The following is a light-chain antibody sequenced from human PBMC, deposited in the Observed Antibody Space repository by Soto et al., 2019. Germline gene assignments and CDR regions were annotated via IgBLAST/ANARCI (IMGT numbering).Light chain of an antibody. V-gene: IGKV1-17*01. Sequence: DIQMTQSPSSLSASVGDRVTITYRASQGIRDALGWYQQKPGKVPKRLIYSASNLQSGVPSRFSGSGSETEFTLTISSLQPEDFATYYCQQYNNWPPWTFGQGTKVEI. CDR1: QGIRDA. J-gene: IGKJ1*01. CDR2: SAS. CDR3: QQYNNWPPWT.